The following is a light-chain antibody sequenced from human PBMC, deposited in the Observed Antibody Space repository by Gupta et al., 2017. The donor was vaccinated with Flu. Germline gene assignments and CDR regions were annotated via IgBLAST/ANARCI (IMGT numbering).Light chain of an antibody. CDR2: DAS. CDR1: QTVSDY. V-gene: IGKV3-11*01. J-gene: IGKJ2*01. CDR3: QQRGGWPPAYT. Sequence: TLYLSPGERATLFCRASQTVSDYLAWYQQKSGQPPRLLIYDASSRATGIPARFSGSGSQTDFTLTIGSLEPKDFAVYYCQQRGGWPPAYTFGPGTRLEIK.